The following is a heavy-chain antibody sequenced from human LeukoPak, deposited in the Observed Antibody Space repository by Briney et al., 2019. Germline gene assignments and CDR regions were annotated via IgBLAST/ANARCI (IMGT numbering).Heavy chain of an antibody. CDR3: AREPPGYNGSGSYPRGKRYYYYYYYMDV. Sequence: ASVKVSCKASGYTFTGYYMHWVRQAPGQGLEWMGWINPNSGGTNYAQKFQGRVTMTRDTSISTAYMELSRLRSDDTAVYYCAREPPGYNGSGSYPRGKRYYYYYYYMDVWGKGTTVTVSS. J-gene: IGHJ6*03. CDR1: GYTFTGYY. CDR2: INPNSGGT. V-gene: IGHV1-2*02. D-gene: IGHD3-10*01.